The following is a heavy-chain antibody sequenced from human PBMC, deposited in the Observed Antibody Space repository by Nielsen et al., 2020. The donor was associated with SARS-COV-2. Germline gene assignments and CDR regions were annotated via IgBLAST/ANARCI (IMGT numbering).Heavy chain of an antibody. V-gene: IGHV4-30-4*01. CDR3: ARVGGSWELLEGNFDY. CDR2: IYYSGST. J-gene: IGHJ4*02. D-gene: IGHD1-26*01. Sequence: SETLSLTCTVSGGSISSGDYYWSWIRQPPGKGLEWIGYIYYSGSTYYNPSLKSQVTISVDTSKNQFSLKLSSVTAADTAVYYCARVGGSWELLEGNFDYWGQGTLVTVSS. CDR1: GGSISSGDYY.